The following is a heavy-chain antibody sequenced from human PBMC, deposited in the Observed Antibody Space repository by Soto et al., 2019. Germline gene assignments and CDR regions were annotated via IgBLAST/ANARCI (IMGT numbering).Heavy chain of an antibody. CDR2: IYYSGST. CDR1: GGSISSSSYY. V-gene: IGHV4-39*01. J-gene: IGHJ4*02. CDR3: GYGSVHQFDY. Sequence: PSETLSLTCTVSGGSISSSSYYWGWIRQPPGKGLEWIGSIYYSGSTYYNPSLKSRVTISVDTSKNQFSLKLSSVTAADTAVYYCGYGSVHQFDYWGQGTLVTVSS. D-gene: IGHD3-10*01.